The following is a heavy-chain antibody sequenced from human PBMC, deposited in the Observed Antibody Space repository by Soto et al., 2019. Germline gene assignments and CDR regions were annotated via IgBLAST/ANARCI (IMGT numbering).Heavy chain of an antibody. CDR2: IIPIFGTA. Sequence: QVQLVQSGAEVKKPGSSVKVSCKASGGTFSSYAISWVRQAPGQGLEWMGGIIPIFGTANYAQKFQGRVTITADESTSTAYMELSSMRSEDTAVYYCARGEVLRYFDWLLYYDYWGQGTLVTVSS. D-gene: IGHD3-9*01. V-gene: IGHV1-69*12. CDR1: GGTFSSYA. J-gene: IGHJ4*02. CDR3: ARGEVLRYFDWLLYYDY.